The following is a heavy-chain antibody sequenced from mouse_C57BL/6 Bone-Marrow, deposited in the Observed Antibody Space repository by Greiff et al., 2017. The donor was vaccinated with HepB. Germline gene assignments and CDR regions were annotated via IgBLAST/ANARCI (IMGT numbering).Heavy chain of an antibody. J-gene: IGHJ2*01. V-gene: IGHV14-4*01. D-gene: IGHD1-1*01. CDR1: GFNIKDDY. CDR3: TTRVVASFDY. CDR2: IDPENGDT. Sequence: VQLQQSWAELVRPGASVKLSCTASGFNIKDDYMHWVKQRPEQGLEWIGWIDPENGDTEYASKFQGKATITADTSSNTAYLQLSSLTSEDTAVYYCTTRVVASFDYWGQGTTLTVSS.